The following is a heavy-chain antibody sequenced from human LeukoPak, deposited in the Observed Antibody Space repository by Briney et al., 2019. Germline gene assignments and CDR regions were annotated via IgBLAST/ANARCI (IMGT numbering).Heavy chain of an antibody. V-gene: IGHV3-48*01. CDR1: GFTFSNYW. CDR3: ATDGLGASGGIDF. D-gene: IGHD1-26*01. J-gene: IGHJ4*02. CDR2: ITTGSSTI. Sequence: GGSLRLSCAASGFTFSNYWMHWVRQAPGKGLEWVSYITTGSSTIYYADSVKGRFTVSRDNAKNSLYLQMNSLRAEDTAVYYCATDGLGASGGIDFWGQGTLVTVSS.